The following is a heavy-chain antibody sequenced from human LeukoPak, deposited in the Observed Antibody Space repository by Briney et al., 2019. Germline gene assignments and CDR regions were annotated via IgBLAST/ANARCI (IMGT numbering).Heavy chain of an antibody. J-gene: IGHJ4*02. CDR2: IYYSGST. Sequence: SETLSLTCTVSGGSISSYYWSWIRQPPGKGPEWIGYIYYSGSTNYNPSLKSRVTISVDTSKNQFSLKLSSVTAADTAVYYCARASRGYTDYWGQGTLVTVSS. V-gene: IGHV4-59*01. D-gene: IGHD5-18*01. CDR3: ARASRGYTDY. CDR1: GGSISSYY.